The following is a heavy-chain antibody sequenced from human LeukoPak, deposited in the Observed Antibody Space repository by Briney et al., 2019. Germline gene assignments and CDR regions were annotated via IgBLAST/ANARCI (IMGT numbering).Heavy chain of an antibody. CDR1: GGSFSGYY. J-gene: IGHJ4*02. V-gene: IGHV4-34*01. CDR2: INHSGST. D-gene: IGHD3-16*01. Sequence: SETLSLTCAVYGGSFSGYYWSWIRQPPGKGLEWIGEINHSGSTNYNPSLKSRVTISVDTSKNQFSLKLSSVTAADTAVYYCASTIFIPDDGGYWGQGTLVTVSS. CDR3: ASTIFIPDDGGY.